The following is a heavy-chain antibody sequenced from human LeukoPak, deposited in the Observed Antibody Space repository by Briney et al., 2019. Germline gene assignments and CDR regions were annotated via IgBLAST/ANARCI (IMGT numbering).Heavy chain of an antibody. CDR2: ISAYNGNT. Sequence: GASVKVSCKASGYTFTSYGISWVRQAPGQGLEWMGWISAYNGNTNYAQKLQGRVTMTTDTSTSTAYMELRSLRSDDTAVYYCARVWGYYDSSGYETWAAFDIWGQGTMVTVSS. CDR1: GYTFTSYG. J-gene: IGHJ3*02. CDR3: ARVWGYYDSSGYETWAAFDI. D-gene: IGHD3-22*01. V-gene: IGHV1-18*01.